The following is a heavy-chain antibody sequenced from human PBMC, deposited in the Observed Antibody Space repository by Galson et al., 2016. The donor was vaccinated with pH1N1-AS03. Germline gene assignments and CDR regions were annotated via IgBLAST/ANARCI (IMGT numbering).Heavy chain of an antibody. J-gene: IGHJ4*02. CDR1: GFAFSGYS. CDR2: ISTTSSSI. CDR3: TALDF. V-gene: IGHV3-21*04. Sequence: SLRLSCAASGFAFSGYSMNWVRQAPGKGLEWVSFISTTSSSIYYADSVKGRFTISRDNAQNSLYLQMNSLRSEDTALYYCTALDFWGQGTLVTVAS.